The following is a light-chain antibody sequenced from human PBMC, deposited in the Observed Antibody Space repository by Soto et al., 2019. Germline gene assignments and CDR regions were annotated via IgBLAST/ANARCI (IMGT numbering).Light chain of an antibody. CDR2: AAS. CDR3: QQRSNWPPIT. V-gene: IGKV3-15*01. CDR1: QSVSSN. J-gene: IGKJ5*01. Sequence: EIVMTQSPATLSVSPGERATLSCRASQSVSSNLAWYQQKPGQAPRLLIYAASTGATGIPARFSGSGSGTDFTLTVSSLEPEDFSVYYCQQRSNWPPITFGQGTRLEIK.